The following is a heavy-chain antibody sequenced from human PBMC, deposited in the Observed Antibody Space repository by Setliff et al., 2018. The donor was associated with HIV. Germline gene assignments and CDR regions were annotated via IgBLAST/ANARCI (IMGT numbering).Heavy chain of an antibody. Sequence: GESLKISCEASGLTFSSYDFHWVRQAAGKGLEWVSAIGTGGDTYYVDSVKGRFTISRENARNSLYLQMNSLRAGDTAVYYCAREIRTVYTGGHYFYGIDVWGQGTAVTVSS. CDR1: GLTFSSYD. D-gene: IGHD3-16*01. CDR2: IGTGGDT. V-gene: IGHV3-13*01. CDR3: AREIRTVYTGGHYFYGIDV. J-gene: IGHJ6*02.